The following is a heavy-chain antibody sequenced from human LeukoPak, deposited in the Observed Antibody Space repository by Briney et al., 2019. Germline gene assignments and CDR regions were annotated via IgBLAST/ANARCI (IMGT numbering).Heavy chain of an antibody. CDR1: GFTFSDYY. CDR2: ISSSGSTI. CDR3: ARGRRVNCGGDCYYYYYYMDV. V-gene: IGHV3-11*04. D-gene: IGHD2-21*02. J-gene: IGHJ6*03. Sequence: GGSLRLSCAASGFTFSDYYMSWIRQAPGKGLEWVSYISSSGSTIYYADSVKGRFTISRDNAKNSLYLQMNSLRAEDTAVYYCARGRRVNCGGDCYYYYYYMDVWGKGTTVTVSS.